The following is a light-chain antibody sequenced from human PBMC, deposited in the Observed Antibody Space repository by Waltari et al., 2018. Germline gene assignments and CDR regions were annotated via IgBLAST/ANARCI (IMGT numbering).Light chain of an antibody. CDR1: SSAIGGYNY. V-gene: IGLV2-11*01. CDR2: EVS. CDR3: CSYAGSYTFV. Sequence: QATLTQPRSVSGSPGQSVTISCTGTSSAIGGYNYVSWYQQHPGTAPKLMLYEVSKRPSGVSDRFSGSKSGNTASLTISGLQAEDEADYYCCSYAGSYTFVFGSGTKLTVL. J-gene: IGLJ6*01.